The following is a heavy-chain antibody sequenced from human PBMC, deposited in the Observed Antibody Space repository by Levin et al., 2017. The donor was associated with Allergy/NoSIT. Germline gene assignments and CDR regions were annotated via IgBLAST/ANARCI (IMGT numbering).Heavy chain of an antibody. CDR3: ARDGRGPRGDVYGMDV. CDR1: GFTVSSNS. J-gene: IGHJ6*02. D-gene: IGHD3-10*01. Sequence: LSLTCAASGFTVSSNSMSWVRQAPGKGLEWVSFIYSAGSANYADSVKGRFTISRDNPKNTLYLQMNSLRAEDTAVYYCARDGRGPRGDVYGMDVWGQGTTVTVSS. V-gene: IGHV3-53*01. CDR2: IYSAGSA.